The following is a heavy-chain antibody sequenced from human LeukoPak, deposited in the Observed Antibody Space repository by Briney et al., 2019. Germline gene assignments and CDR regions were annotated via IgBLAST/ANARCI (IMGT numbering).Heavy chain of an antibody. CDR1: GYTFTNYD. D-gene: IGHD6-13*01. CDR2: MNPNSGNT. Sequence: ASVKVSCKASGYTFTNYDINWVRQASGQGLEWMGWMNPNSGNTGSAQKFQGRVTMTSNTSISAAYMELSSLRSEDTAVYYCARGLRREQQLLRAFDYWGQGTPVTVSS. J-gene: IGHJ4*02. CDR3: ARGLRREQQLLRAFDY. V-gene: IGHV1-8*01.